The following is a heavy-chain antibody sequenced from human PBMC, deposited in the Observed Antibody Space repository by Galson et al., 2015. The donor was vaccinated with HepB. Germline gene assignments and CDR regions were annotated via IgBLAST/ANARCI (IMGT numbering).Heavy chain of an antibody. D-gene: IGHD1/OR15-1a*01. Sequence: SLRLSCAASGFTFSSYALHWVRQAPGKGLEWVALISFDGNTKLYADSVKGRFTISRDNSKNTLYLQMDSLRVEDTAIYSCARDEYGFRERKQPLDDWGQGTLVTVSS. CDR1: GFTFSSYA. J-gene: IGHJ4*02. V-gene: IGHV3-30-3*01. CDR2: ISFDGNTK. CDR3: ARDEYGFRERKQPLDD.